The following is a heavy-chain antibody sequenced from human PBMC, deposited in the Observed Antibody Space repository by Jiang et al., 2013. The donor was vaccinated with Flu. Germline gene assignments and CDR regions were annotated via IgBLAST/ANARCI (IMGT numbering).Heavy chain of an antibody. J-gene: IGHJ4*02. CDR2: IKQDGSEK. D-gene: IGHD4-17*01. V-gene: IGHV3-7*01. Sequence: QLVESGGGLVQPGGSLRLSCAASGFTFSSYWMSWVRQAPGKGLEWVANIKQDGSEKYYVDSVKGRFTISRDNAKNSLYLQMNSLRAEDTAVYYCARGLVHLNSMTTVTTGYFDYWGQGTLVTVSS. CDR1: GFTFSSYW. CDR3: ARGLVHLNSMTTVTTGYFDY.